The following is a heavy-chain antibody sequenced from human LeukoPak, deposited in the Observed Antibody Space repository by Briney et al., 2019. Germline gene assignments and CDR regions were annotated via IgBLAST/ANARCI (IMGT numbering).Heavy chain of an antibody. Sequence: GGSLRLSCAASGFTFSSYSMNWVRQAPGKGLEWVSSISSSSSYIYYADSVKGRFTISRDNAKNSLYLQMNSLRAEDTAVYYCARARGFIAAAKYFDYWGQGTLVTVSS. J-gene: IGHJ4*02. CDR2: ISSSSSYI. D-gene: IGHD6-13*01. CDR1: GFTFSSYS. V-gene: IGHV3-21*04. CDR3: ARARGFIAAAKYFDY.